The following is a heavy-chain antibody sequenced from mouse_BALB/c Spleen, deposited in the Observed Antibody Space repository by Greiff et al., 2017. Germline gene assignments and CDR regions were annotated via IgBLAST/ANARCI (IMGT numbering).Heavy chain of an antibody. D-gene: IGHD2-3*01. CDR1: GFAFSSYD. V-gene: IGHV5-12-1*01. CDR3: ARRLWDY. J-gene: IGHJ4*01. CDR2: ISSGGGST. Sequence: EVKVVESGGGLVKPGGSLKLSCAASGFAFSSYDMSWVRQTPEKRLEWVAYISSGGGSTYYPDTVKGRFTISRDNAKNTLYLQMSSLKSEDTAMYYCARRLWDYWGQGTSVTVSS.